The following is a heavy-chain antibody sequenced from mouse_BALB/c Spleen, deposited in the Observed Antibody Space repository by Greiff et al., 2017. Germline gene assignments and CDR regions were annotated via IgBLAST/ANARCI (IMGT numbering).Heavy chain of an antibody. Sequence: EVKLMESGGGLVKPGGSLKLSCAASGFAFSSYDMSWVRQTPEKRLEWVAYISSGGGSTYYPDTVKGRFTISRDNAKNTLYLQMSSLKSEDTAMYYCARFYYGRSYAMDYWGQGTSVTVSS. CDR2: ISSGGGST. D-gene: IGHD1-1*01. J-gene: IGHJ4*01. V-gene: IGHV5-12-1*01. CDR1: GFAFSSYD. CDR3: ARFYYGRSYAMDY.